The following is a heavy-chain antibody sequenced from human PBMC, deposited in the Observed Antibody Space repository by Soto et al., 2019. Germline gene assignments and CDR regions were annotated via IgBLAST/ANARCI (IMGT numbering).Heavy chain of an antibody. CDR1: SNTFVSYG. V-gene: IGHV1-18*01. CDR2: ISLYNGNT. Sequence: QVQLVQSGAEVKKPGASVKVSCKASSNTFVSYGISWVRQAPGQGLEWMGWISLYNGNTNYAQNLQGRVTMTTDTSTSTAYIELRSLRPDDTAVYYCARGGSVRAFDYWGQGTPVTVSS. J-gene: IGHJ4*02. D-gene: IGHD4-17*01. CDR3: ARGGSVRAFDY.